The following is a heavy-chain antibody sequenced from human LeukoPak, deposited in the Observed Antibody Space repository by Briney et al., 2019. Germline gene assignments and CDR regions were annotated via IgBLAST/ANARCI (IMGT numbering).Heavy chain of an antibody. Sequence: ASVKVSCKASGYTFTSYGISWVRQAPGQGLEWMGWISAYNGNTNYAQKLQGRVTMTTDTSTSTAYMGLRSLRSDDTAVYYCARIGRYCSSTSCYPSGFDYWGQGTLVTVSS. J-gene: IGHJ4*02. V-gene: IGHV1-18*01. CDR2: ISAYNGNT. D-gene: IGHD2-2*01. CDR3: ARIGRYCSSTSCYPSGFDY. CDR1: GYTFTSYG.